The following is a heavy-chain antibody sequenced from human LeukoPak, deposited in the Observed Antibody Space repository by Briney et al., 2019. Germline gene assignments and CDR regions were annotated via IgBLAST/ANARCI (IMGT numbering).Heavy chain of an antibody. J-gene: IGHJ4*02. CDR2: IYYSGTT. CDR1: GGSISSYY. Sequence: SETLSLTCTVSGGSISSYYWSWIRQPAGKGLEWLGYIYYSGTTNYNPSLMSRVTISLDTSKKEFSLKLRSVPAADTAVYYCARGAGWYNYWGQGILVTVSS. V-gene: IGHV4-59*01. D-gene: IGHD6-19*01. CDR3: ARGAGWYNY.